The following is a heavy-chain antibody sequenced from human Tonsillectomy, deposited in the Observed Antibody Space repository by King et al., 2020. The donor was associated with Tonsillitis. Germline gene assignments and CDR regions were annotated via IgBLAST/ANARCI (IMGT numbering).Heavy chain of an antibody. CDR2: ISYDGSNK. CDR3: AGHVVVTAILDY. Sequence: QVQLVESGGGVVQPGRSLRLSCAASGFTFSSYGMHWVRQAPGKGLEWVAVISYDGSNKYYADSVKGRFTISRDNSKNTLYLQMNSLRAEDTAVYYCAGHVVVTAILDYWGQGTLVTVSS. V-gene: IGHV3-30*03. CDR1: GFTFSSYG. J-gene: IGHJ4*02. D-gene: IGHD2-21*02.